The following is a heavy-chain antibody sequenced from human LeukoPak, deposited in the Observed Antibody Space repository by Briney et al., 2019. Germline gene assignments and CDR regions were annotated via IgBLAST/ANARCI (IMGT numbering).Heavy chain of an antibody. CDR3: ARDVPRKYSGYGTGYDY. V-gene: IGHV3-21*01. CDR1: GFTFSSYS. D-gene: IGHD5-12*01. Sequence: PGGSLRLSCAASGFTFSSYSMNWVRQAPGKGLEWVSSISSSSSYIYYADSVKGRFTISRDNAKNSLYLQMNSLRAEDTAVYYCARDVPRKYSGYGTGYDYWGQGTLVTVSS. J-gene: IGHJ4*02. CDR2: ISSSSSYI.